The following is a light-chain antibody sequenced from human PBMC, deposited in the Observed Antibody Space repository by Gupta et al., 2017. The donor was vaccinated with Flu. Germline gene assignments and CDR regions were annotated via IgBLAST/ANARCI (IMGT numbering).Light chain of an antibody. CDR3: QQWNT. V-gene: IGKV3-11*01. Sequence: IVLTQSPATLSSSPGERATLSCRASQSVSSYLAWDQQKPGQGPSLLIYEASNSATGSLGRFRGSGALTDLTRTSSSVEADDFEGNYGQQWNTFGQGTHLEIK. J-gene: IGKJ5*01. CDR2: EAS. CDR1: QSVSSY.